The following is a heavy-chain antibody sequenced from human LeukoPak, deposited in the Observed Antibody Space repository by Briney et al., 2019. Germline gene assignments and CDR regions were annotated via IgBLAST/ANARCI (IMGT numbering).Heavy chain of an antibody. D-gene: IGHD3-22*01. V-gene: IGHV4-59*08. CDR2: IYYSGST. Sequence: KTSETLSLTCTDSGGSISSYYWSWIRQPPGKGLEWIGYIYYSGSTNYNPSLKSRVTISVDTSKNQFSLKLSSVTAADTAVYYCAGTYYYDSSRYYYPLWYYGMDVWGQGTTVTVSS. CDR1: GGSISSYY. CDR3: AGTYYYDSSRYYYPLWYYGMDV. J-gene: IGHJ6*02.